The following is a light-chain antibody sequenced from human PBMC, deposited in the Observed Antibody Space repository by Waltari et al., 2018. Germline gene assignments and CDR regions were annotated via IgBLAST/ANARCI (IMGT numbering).Light chain of an antibody. Sequence: EIVMTQSPAILSVSPGERATLSCSASQSISTNLAWYQHKTGQAPRLLIHGASTRATGIPARFSGSGSGTECTLTISSLQSEDFAVYYCQQYNYWPRFTFGPGTKVDIK. CDR3: QQYNYWPRFT. V-gene: IGKV3-15*01. J-gene: IGKJ3*01. CDR1: QSISTN. CDR2: GAS.